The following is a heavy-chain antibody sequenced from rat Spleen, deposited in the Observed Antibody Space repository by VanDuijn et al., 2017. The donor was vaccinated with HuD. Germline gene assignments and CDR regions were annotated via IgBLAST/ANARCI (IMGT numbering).Heavy chain of an antibody. CDR2: ITSGGSNT. CDR3: TRPMALNWFAY. V-gene: IGHV5-46*01. CDR1: GFTFSSFA. Sequence: EVQLVESGGGLVQPGRSLKLSCAASGFTFSSFAMAWVRQAPKKGLEWVATITSGGSNTYYPDSVKGRFTISRDNAKSTLYLQMNSLRSEDTATYYCTRPMALNWFAYWGQGTLVTVSS. J-gene: IGHJ3*01. D-gene: IGHD1-3*01.